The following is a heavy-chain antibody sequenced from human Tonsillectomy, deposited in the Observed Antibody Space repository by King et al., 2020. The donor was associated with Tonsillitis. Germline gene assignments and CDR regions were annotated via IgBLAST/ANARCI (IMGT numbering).Heavy chain of an antibody. J-gene: IGHJ3*02. CDR1: GGSISSSRYF. V-gene: IGHV4-39*01. CDR3: ARRATGIVVVPATRDAFDI. Sequence: QLQESGPGLVKPSETLSLTCKVSGGSISSSRYFWDWIRQPPGKGREWIGSIYYSGSTYDTPSLKSRVTISVDTSKNQFSLKLSSVTAADTAVYYCARRATGIVVVPATRDAFDIWGQGTMVTVSS. D-gene: IGHD2-2*01. CDR2: IYYSGST.